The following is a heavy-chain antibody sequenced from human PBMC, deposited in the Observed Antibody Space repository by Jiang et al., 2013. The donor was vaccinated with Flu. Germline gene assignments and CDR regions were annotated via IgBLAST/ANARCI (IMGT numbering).Heavy chain of an antibody. CDR3: ALPMVRGNYYYGMDV. J-gene: IGHJ6*02. D-gene: IGHD3-10*01. V-gene: IGHV5-51*01. CDR2: IYPGDSDT. CDR1: GYSFTSYW. Sequence: LVESGAEVKKPGESLKISCKGSGYSFTSYWIGWVRQMPGKGLEWMGIIYPGDSDTRYSPSFQGQVTISADKSISTAYLQWSSLKASDTAMYYCALPMVRGNYYYGMDVWGQGTTVTVSS.